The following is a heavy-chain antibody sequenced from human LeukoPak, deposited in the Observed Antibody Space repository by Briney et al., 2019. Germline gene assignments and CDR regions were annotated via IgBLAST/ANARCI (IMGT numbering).Heavy chain of an antibody. J-gene: IGHJ4*02. CDR2: INPNSGGT. V-gene: IGHV1-2*02. CDR1: GYTFTGYY. D-gene: IGHD2-2*01. CDR3: AREIFNIVVVPAAPFDY. Sequence: GASVKVSCKASGYTFTGYYMHWVRQAPGQGLEWMGWINPNSGGTNYAQKFQGRVTMTRDTSIRTAYMELSRLRSDDTAVYYCAREIFNIVVVPAAPFDYWGQGTLVTVSS.